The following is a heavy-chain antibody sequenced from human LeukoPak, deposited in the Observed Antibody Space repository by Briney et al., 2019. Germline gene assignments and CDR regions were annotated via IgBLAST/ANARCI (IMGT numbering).Heavy chain of an antibody. Sequence: ASVKVSCKVSGYTLTELSMHWVRQAPGKGLEWMGRFDPEDGETIYAQKFQGRVTMTRDMSTSTDYMELSSLRSEDTAVYYCARDNSVEDTAWWFDPWGQGTLVTVSS. CDR2: FDPEDGET. J-gene: IGHJ5*02. D-gene: IGHD4-23*01. CDR1: GYTLTELS. CDR3: ARDNSVEDTAWWFDP. V-gene: IGHV1-24*01.